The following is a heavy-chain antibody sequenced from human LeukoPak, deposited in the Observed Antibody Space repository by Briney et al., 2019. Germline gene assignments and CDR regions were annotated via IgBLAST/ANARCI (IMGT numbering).Heavy chain of an antibody. D-gene: IGHD4-17*01. Sequence: GGSLRLSCAASGFIFSSYSMNWVRQVPGKGLEWVSAISGSGGGTYYADSVKGRFTISRDNSKNTLYLQMNSLRAEDTAVYYCAKAIYGDYDGDYFDYWGQGTLVTVSS. V-gene: IGHV3-23*01. CDR2: ISGSGGGT. CDR1: GFIFSSYS. CDR3: AKAIYGDYDGDYFDY. J-gene: IGHJ4*02.